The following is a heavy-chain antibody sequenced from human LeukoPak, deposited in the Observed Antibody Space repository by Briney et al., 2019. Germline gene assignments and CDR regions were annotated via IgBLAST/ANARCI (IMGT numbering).Heavy chain of an antibody. D-gene: IGHD4/OR15-4a*01. CDR3: AKDVTLTDAPRYFDY. V-gene: IGHV3-30-3*01. CDR2: ISDDGSRQ. J-gene: IGHJ4*02. CDR1: GFTFSNYA. Sequence: GGSLRLSCAATGFTFSNYAIHWGRQAPGKGLEWVAFISDDGSRQHYADSVKGRFTISRDNSKNTLNLQMNSLRAEDTAVYYCAKDVTLTDAPRYFDYWGQGTLVTVSS.